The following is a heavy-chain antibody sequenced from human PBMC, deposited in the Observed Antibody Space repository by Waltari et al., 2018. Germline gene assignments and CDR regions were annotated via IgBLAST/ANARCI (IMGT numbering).Heavy chain of an antibody. Sequence: QLQLQESGPGLVKPSENLSLTCTVSGGSISSSSYYWGWIRQPPGKGLEWIGRSYASGGTCYNPSLKGRVTMRVDTCMSQLSRKLSAGTAAVTAVEYCARGSSWYLGFDYWGQGPLVTVSS. CDR3: ARGSSWYLGFDY. V-gene: IGHV4-39*07. D-gene: IGHD6-13*01. CDR2: SYASGGT. J-gene: IGHJ4*02. CDR1: GGSISSSSYY.